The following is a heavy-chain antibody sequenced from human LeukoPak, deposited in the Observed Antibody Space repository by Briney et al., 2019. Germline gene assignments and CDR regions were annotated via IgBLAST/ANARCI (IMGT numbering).Heavy chain of an antibody. V-gene: IGHV3-23*01. J-gene: IGHJ4*02. Sequence: PGGSLRLSCAASGFTFSSYAMSWVRQAPGKGLEWVSAISGSGGSTYYADSVKGRFTISRDNSKNTLYLQMNSLRAGDTAVYYCAKPGYCSSTSCYRAGDYWGQGTLVTVSS. D-gene: IGHD2-2*02. CDR2: ISGSGGST. CDR3: AKPGYCSSTSCYRAGDY. CDR1: GFTFSSYA.